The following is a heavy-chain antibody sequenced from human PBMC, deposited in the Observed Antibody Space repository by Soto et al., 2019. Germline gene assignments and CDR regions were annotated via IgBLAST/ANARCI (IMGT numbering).Heavy chain of an antibody. CDR3: ARDDYKDGGNNWFDP. J-gene: IGHJ5*02. V-gene: IGHV4-4*07. Sequence: QVQLQQSGPGLVKASETLSLTCTVSGGSITNYYWSWIRQPAGKGLEWIGRMYTKERTNYNLSFKSRVTMSVDTSNNQFSLKLNAVTAADTSVYYWARDDYKDGGNNWFDPWGQGTLVTVSS. D-gene: IGHD3-16*01. CDR2: MYTKERT. CDR1: GGSITNYY.